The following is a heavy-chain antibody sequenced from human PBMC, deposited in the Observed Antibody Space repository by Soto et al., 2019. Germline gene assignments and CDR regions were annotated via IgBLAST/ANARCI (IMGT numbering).Heavy chain of an antibody. CDR1: GGSISSSSYY. J-gene: IGHJ4*02. Sequence: QLQLQELGPGLVKPSETLSLTCTLSGGSISSSSYYWGWIRQPPGKGLEWIGTIYYSGSAYYNPSLKSRVAITLDASKNQFSLKLSSVTAADTAVYYCARQGDIYSPLDSWGQETLVTVSS. CDR2: IYYSGSA. CDR3: ARQGDIYSPLDS. D-gene: IGHD5-12*01. V-gene: IGHV4-39*01.